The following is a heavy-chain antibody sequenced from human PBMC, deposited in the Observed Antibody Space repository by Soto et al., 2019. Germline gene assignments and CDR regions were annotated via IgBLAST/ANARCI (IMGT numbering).Heavy chain of an antibody. V-gene: IGHV3-33*08. Sequence: QVQLVESGGGVVQPGRSLRLSCVASGFIFSDYGMHWVRQAPGKGLEGVAVIWDDGGEKHYADSVKGRFSISRDNSKNKLYLEMKGLRPEDTAFYYCARDSRSTVYGGPHFWGQGTLVTVSS. J-gene: IGHJ4*02. CDR2: IWDDGGEK. CDR3: ARDSRSTVYGGPHF. D-gene: IGHD4-17*01. CDR1: GFIFSDYG.